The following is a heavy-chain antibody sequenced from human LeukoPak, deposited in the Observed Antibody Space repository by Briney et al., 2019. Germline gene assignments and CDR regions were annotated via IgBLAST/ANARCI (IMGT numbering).Heavy chain of an antibody. Sequence: ASVKVSCKASGYTFTSYGISWVRQAPGQGLEWMGWISAYNSNTHYAQKLQGRVTMTTDTSTSTAYMELRSLRSDDSAVYYCARDPPYSSGYPAFDIWGQGTMVTVSS. V-gene: IGHV1-18*01. CDR1: GYTFTSYG. CDR2: ISAYNSNT. D-gene: IGHD6-19*01. CDR3: ARDPPYSSGYPAFDI. J-gene: IGHJ3*02.